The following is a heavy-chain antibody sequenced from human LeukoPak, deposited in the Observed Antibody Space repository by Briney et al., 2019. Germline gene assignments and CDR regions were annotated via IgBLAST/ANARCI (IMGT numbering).Heavy chain of an antibody. V-gene: IGHV3-21*01. CDR1: GFTFSSYS. Sequence: GGSLRLSCAASGFTFSSYSMNWVRQAPGKGLEWVSSISTSSYRYCADSVKGRFTISRDNAKNSLSLQMNSLRAEDTAVYYCARDSGGASDFDYWGQGTLVTVSS. D-gene: IGHD1-26*01. CDR3: ARDSGGASDFDY. J-gene: IGHJ4*02. CDR2: ISTSSYR.